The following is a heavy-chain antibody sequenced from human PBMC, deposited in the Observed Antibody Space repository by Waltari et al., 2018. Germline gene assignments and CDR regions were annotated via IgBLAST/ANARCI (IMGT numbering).Heavy chain of an antibody. CDR1: GFTFSSYW. V-gene: IGHV3-7*01. CDR3: ARAGRTHYSGWTDY. CDR2: IKQDGSEK. D-gene: IGHD6-19*01. J-gene: IGHJ4*02. Sequence: EVQLVESGGGLVQPGGSLRLSCAASGFTFSSYWMSWVRQAPGKGLEWVANIKQDGSEKYYVDSVKGRFTISRDNAKNSLYLQMNSLRAEDTAVYYCARAGRTHYSGWTDYWGQGTLVTVSS.